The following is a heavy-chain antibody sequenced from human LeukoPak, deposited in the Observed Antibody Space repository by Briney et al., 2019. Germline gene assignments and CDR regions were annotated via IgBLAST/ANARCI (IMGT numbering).Heavy chain of an antibody. Sequence: PGESLKISCKASGNSFTSYWIAWVRQMPGKGLEWMGIIYPGDSDTRYSPSFQGQVTISADKSISTAYLQWSSLQASDTAMYYCARQGYSSSSRFDNWGQGTLVTVSS. CDR3: ARQGYSSSSRFDN. CDR1: GNSFTSYW. J-gene: IGHJ4*02. D-gene: IGHD6-6*01. V-gene: IGHV5-51*01. CDR2: IYPGDSDT.